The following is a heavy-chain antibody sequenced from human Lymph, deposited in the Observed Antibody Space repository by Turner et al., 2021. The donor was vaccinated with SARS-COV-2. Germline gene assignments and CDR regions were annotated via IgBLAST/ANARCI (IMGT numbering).Heavy chain of an antibody. CDR3: ARDVERYNDFWSGYSGGYGLDV. CDR1: GYTFTGHY. V-gene: IGHV1-2*02. CDR2: INPNSGGT. J-gene: IGHJ6*02. D-gene: IGHD3-3*01. Sequence: QVQLVQSGAEVKKPGASVKVPCKASGYTFTGHYMHWVRLAPGQGIEWMGWINPNSGGTNYAQKVQGRVTMTRDTSISTAYMELSRLGSDDTAVYYCARDVERYNDFWSGYSGGYGLDVWGQGTTVTVSS.